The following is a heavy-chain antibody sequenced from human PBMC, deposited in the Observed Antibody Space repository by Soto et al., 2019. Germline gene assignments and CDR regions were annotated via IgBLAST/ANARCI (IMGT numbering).Heavy chain of an antibody. Sequence: QVQLVESGGGVVQPGRSLRLSCAASGFTFSSYAMHWVRQAPGKGLEWVAVISYDGSNKYYADSVKGRITISRDNSKNALYLQMNSPSAEDTAVYYCARDHPHYGDDGGGMDVWGQGTTVTVSS. J-gene: IGHJ6*02. D-gene: IGHD4-17*01. CDR3: ARDHPHYGDDGGGMDV. CDR1: GFTFSSYA. CDR2: ISYDGSNK. V-gene: IGHV3-30-3*01.